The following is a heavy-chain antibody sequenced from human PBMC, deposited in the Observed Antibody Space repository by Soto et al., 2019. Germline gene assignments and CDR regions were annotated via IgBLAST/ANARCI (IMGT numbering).Heavy chain of an antibody. CDR3: TTTGTIDY. Sequence: LXLSFAASGFTLSNAWMTWVRQAPGKGLEWVGRIKSNSDGGTTYYAAPVEGRFTISREDSTNKVYLQMSSLKTEDTAVYYCTTTGTIDYWGQGTLVTVYS. D-gene: IGHD1-1*01. J-gene: IGHJ4*02. V-gene: IGHV3-15*01. CDR1: GFTLSNAW. CDR2: IKSNSDGGTT.